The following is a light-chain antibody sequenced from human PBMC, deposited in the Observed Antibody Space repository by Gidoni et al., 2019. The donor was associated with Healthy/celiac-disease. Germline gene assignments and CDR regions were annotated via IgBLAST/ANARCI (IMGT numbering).Light chain of an antibody. CDR1: QSVSSSY. J-gene: IGKJ2*01. Sequence: VLTQSPGTLAVSPGERDTLSCRATQSVSSSYLAWYQQKTGQTPRRLIYGASSRATGIPDRFSGSGSGTDFTLTSSRMEPEDFAVYYCQQYGSSPYTFGQGTKLEIK. CDR3: QQYGSSPYT. V-gene: IGKV3-20*01. CDR2: GAS.